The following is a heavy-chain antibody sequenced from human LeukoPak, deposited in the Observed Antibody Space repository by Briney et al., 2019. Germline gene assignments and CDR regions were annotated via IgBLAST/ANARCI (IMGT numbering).Heavy chain of an antibody. CDR2: IDYDGTTT. V-gene: IGHV3-74*01. J-gene: IGHJ5*02. CDR3: THLGWFDP. CDR1: VFNLSTFW. Sequence: GGALILSCAAPVFNLSTFWIHSVPRAPGKVLVLVSRIDYDGTTTTYADSVKGRFTISRDNAKNTLYLKMNSLRAEDTAVYYCTHLGWFDPWGQGTLVTVSS.